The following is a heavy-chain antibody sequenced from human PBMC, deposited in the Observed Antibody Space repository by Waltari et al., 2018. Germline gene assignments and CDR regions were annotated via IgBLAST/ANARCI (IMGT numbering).Heavy chain of an antibody. Sequence: WSWSRQPPGKGLEWIGEINHSGSTNYNPSLKSRVTISVDTSKNQFSLKLSSVTAADTAVYYCARGQQGGPVAGRGYYYYGMDVWGQGTTVTVSS. V-gene: IGHV4-34*01. J-gene: IGHJ6*02. CDR3: ARGQQGGPVAGRGYYYYGMDV. D-gene: IGHD6-19*01. CDR2: INHSGST.